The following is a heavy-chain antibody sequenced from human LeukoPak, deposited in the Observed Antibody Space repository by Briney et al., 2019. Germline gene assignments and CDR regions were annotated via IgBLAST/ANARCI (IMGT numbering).Heavy chain of an antibody. Sequence: ASVKVSCKASGYTFTSYGISWVRQAPGQGLEWMGWISAYNGNTNYAQKLQGRVTMTTDTSTSTAYMELRSLRSDDTAVYYCARDQDQYCSGGSCYSTRFDPWGQGTLVTVSS. CDR2: ISAYNGNT. J-gene: IGHJ5*02. V-gene: IGHV1-18*01. D-gene: IGHD2-15*01. CDR3: ARDQDQYCSGGSCYSTRFDP. CDR1: GYTFTSYG.